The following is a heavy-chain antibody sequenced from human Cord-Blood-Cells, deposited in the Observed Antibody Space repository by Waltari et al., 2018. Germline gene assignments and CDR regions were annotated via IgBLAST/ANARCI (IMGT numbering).Heavy chain of an antibody. Sequence: QVQLQQWGAGLLKPSETLSLTCAVYGGSFSGYYWSWIRQPPGKGLEWIGEINHSGSTNHNPSLKSRVTISVDTSKNQFSLKLSSVTAADTAVYYCASAMVRGVGHAFDIWGQGTMVTVSS. J-gene: IGHJ3*02. CDR2: INHSGST. CDR3: ASAMVRGVGHAFDI. V-gene: IGHV4-34*01. D-gene: IGHD3-10*01. CDR1: GGSFSGYY.